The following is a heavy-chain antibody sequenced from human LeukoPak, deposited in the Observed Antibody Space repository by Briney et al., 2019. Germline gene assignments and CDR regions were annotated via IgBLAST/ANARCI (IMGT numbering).Heavy chain of an antibody. CDR1: GFTFSNYD. V-gene: IGHV3-30*03. J-gene: IGHJ4*02. Sequence: PGGSLRLSCAASGFTFSNYDMHWVRQAPGKGLEWVAVISYDGSNKYYADSVKGRFTISRDNSKNTLYLQMNSLRAEDTTVYYCARVANILTGYDYWGQGTLVTVSS. CDR2: ISYDGSNK. D-gene: IGHD3-9*01. CDR3: ARVANILTGYDY.